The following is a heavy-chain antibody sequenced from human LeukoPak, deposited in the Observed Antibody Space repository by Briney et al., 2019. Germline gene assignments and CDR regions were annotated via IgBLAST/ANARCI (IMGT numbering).Heavy chain of an antibody. Sequence: GGSLRLSCAASGFTFSTYAMHWVRQAPGKGLEWVAVISYDGSSKYYADSVKGRFTISRDNSKNTLYLQMNSLKTEDTAVYCTTFPFRLVRDPTDYWGQGTLVTVSS. CDR3: TFPFRLVRDPTDY. V-gene: IGHV3-30*04. CDR2: ISYDGSSK. D-gene: IGHD3-10*01. CDR1: GFTFSTYA. J-gene: IGHJ4*02.